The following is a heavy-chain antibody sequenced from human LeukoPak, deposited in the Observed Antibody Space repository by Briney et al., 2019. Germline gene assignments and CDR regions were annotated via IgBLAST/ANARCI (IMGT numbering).Heavy chain of an antibody. CDR3: ARGGLANYFDY. D-gene: IGHD3/OR15-3a*01. J-gene: IGHJ4*02. Sequence: GRSLRLSCAASGFTFSSYGMHWVRQAPGKGLEWVAVIWYDGSNKYYADSVKGRFTISRDNSKNTLYLQMNSLRAEDTAVYYCARGGLANYFDYWGQGTLVPVSS. CDR1: GFTFSSYG. CDR2: IWYDGSNK. V-gene: IGHV3-33*01.